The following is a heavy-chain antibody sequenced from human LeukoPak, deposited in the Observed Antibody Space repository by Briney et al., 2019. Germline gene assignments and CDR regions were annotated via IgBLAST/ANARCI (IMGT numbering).Heavy chain of an antibody. D-gene: IGHD1-26*01. Sequence: TGGSLRLSCAASGFTFDDYGMSWVRQAPGKGLEWVTGINWNGGSTGYADSVKGRFTISRDNAKNSLYLQMNSLRAEDTALYYCARAGMSGSWAAVGYWGQGTLVTVSS. J-gene: IGHJ4*02. CDR1: GFTFDDYG. V-gene: IGHV3-20*04. CDR3: ARAGMSGSWAAVGY. CDR2: INWNGGST.